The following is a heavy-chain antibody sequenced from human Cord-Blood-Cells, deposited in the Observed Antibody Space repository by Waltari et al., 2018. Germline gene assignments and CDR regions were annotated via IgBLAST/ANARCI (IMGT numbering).Heavy chain of an antibody. Sequence: QVQLVQSGAEVKQPGASVKVSCKVSGYTLTDLSMPWVRQAPGKGLEWMGGFDPEDGETIYAQKFQGRVTMTEDTSTDTAYMELSSLRSEDTAVYYCAAGGVDYYDSSGYIDYWGQGTLVTVSS. J-gene: IGHJ4*02. CDR1: GYTLTDLS. CDR2: FDPEDGET. V-gene: IGHV1-24*01. CDR3: AAGGVDYYDSSGYIDY. D-gene: IGHD3-22*01.